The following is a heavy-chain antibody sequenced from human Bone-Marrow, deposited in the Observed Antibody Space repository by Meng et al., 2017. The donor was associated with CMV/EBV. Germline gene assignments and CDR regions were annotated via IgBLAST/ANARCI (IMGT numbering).Heavy chain of an antibody. CDR2: ISDAGYST. Sequence: GESLKISCAASGFTFTSYAMSWVRQAPGKGLEWVSSISDAGYSTYYAASVKGRFTISRDNSKNTLYLQMNSLRAEDTAVYYCAKDASHMYYYDSSGYRGPYYFDYWGQGPRVTGYS. CDR3: AKDASHMYYYDSSGYRGPYYFDY. CDR1: GFTFTSYA. D-gene: IGHD3-22*01. J-gene: IGHJ4*02. V-gene: IGHV3-23*01.